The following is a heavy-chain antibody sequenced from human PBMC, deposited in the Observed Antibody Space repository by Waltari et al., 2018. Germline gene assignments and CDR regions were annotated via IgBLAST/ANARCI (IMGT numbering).Heavy chain of an antibody. CDR1: GGSISSYY. D-gene: IGHD3-22*01. V-gene: IGHV4-59*01. Sequence: QVQLQESGPGLVKPSETLSLTCTVSGGSISSYYWSWIRQPPGTGLEWIGYIYYSGSTNYNPSLKSRVTISVDTSKNQFSLKLSSVTAADTAVYYCARELLDYYDSSGTDAFDIWGQGTMVTVSS. CDR2: IYYSGST. CDR3: ARELLDYYDSSGTDAFDI. J-gene: IGHJ3*02.